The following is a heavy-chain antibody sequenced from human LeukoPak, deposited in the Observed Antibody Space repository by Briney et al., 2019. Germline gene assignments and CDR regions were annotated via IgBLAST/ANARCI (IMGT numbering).Heavy chain of an antibody. J-gene: IGHJ3*02. CDR1: GFTFSSYA. D-gene: IGHD5-12*01. V-gene: IGHV3-23*01. CDR3: AKIGTGYSGYDYAPRRHDAFDI. Sequence: GGSLGLSCAASGFTFSSYAMSWVRQAPGKGLEWVSAISGSGGSTYYADSVKGRFTISRDNSKNTLYLQMNSLRAEDTAVYYCAKIGTGYSGYDYAPRRHDAFDIWGQGTMVTVSS. CDR2: ISGSGGST.